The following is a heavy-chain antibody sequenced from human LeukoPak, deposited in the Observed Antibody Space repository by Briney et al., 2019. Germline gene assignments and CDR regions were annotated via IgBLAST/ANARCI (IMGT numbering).Heavy chain of an antibody. Sequence: GGSLRLSCAASGFTFTNYAMHWVRQAPGKGLEWVSAISGSGVSTYYADSVKRRFTVSRDNSKNTLYLHMSSLRAEDTAVYYCAKDERNWNYNLASQTYDWGQGTLVTVSS. V-gene: IGHV3-23*01. D-gene: IGHD1-7*01. J-gene: IGHJ4*02. CDR3: AKDERNWNYNLASQTYD. CDR2: ISGSGVST. CDR1: GFTFTNYA.